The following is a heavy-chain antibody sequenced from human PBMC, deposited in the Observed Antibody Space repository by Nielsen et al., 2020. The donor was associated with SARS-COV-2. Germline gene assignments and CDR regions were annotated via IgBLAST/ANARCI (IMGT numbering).Heavy chain of an antibody. CDR1: GGSISSGGYY. Sequence: SETLSLTCTVSGGSISSGGYYWSWIRQHPGKGLEWIGYIYYSGSTYYNPSLKSRVTISVDTSKNQFSLKLSSVTAADTAVYYCARGPKCSSTSCYGGIAARHFDYWGQGTLVTVSS. V-gene: IGHV4-31*03. CDR3: ARGPKCSSTSCYGGIAARHFDY. J-gene: IGHJ4*02. D-gene: IGHD2-2*01. CDR2: IYYSGST.